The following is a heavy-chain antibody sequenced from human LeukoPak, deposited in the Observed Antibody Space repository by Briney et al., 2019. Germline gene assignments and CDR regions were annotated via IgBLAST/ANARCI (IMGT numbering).Heavy chain of an antibody. D-gene: IGHD3-3*01. CDR3: ARLVLEWLGNWFDP. V-gene: IGHV4-59*12. J-gene: IGHJ5*02. Sequence: SETLSLTCIVSGGSISSYYWSWIRQPPGKGLEWIGYIYYSGSTNYKPSLKSRVTISVDTSKNQFSLKLSSVTAADTAVYYCARLVLEWLGNWFDPWGQGTLVTVSS. CDR1: GGSISSYY. CDR2: IYYSGST.